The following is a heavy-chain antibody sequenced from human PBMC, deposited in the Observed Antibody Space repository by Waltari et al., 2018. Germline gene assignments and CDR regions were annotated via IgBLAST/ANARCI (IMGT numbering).Heavy chain of an antibody. J-gene: IGHJ4*02. CDR1: GFTFSSYW. D-gene: IGHD6-19*01. V-gene: IGHV3-74*01. Sequence: EVQLVESGGGLVQPGGSLRLSCAASGFTFSSYWMHWVRQAPGKGLVWVARINRDGSSTSYADSVKGRFTISRDNAKNTLYLQMNSLRAEDTAVYYCARVSEWLVRRYYFDYWGQGTLVTVSS. CDR2: INRDGSST. CDR3: ARVSEWLVRRYYFDY.